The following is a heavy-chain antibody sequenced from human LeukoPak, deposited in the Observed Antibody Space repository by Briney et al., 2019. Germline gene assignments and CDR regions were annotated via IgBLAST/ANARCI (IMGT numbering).Heavy chain of an antibody. Sequence: PGGSLRLSCAASGFTFSSYTMNWVRQAPGKGLEWVSYISGSSSTIYYADSVKGRFTISRDNAKNSLYLQMNSLRAEDTALYYCAKAVCSGGSCYSNWFDPWGQGTLVTVSS. D-gene: IGHD2-15*01. V-gene: IGHV3-48*04. CDR2: ISGSSSTI. CDR3: AKAVCSGGSCYSNWFDP. J-gene: IGHJ5*02. CDR1: GFTFSSYT.